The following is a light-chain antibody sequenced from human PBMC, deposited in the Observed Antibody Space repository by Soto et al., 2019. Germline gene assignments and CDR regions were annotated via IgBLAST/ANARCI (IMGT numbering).Light chain of an antibody. CDR2: GNT. CDR3: QSYDSSLSGSYV. CDR1: SSKIGAGYD. Sequence: QSVLTQPPSVSGAPGQRVTISCTGGSSKIGAGYDVHWYQQLPGTAPKLLIYGNTNRPSGVPDRFSGSKSATSASLAITGLQAEDEADYYCQSYDSSLSGSYVFGAGTKVTV. V-gene: IGLV1-40*01. J-gene: IGLJ1*01.